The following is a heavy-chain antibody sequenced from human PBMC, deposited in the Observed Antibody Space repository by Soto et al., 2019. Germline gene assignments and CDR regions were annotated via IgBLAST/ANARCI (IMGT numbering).Heavy chain of an antibody. CDR1: GFTFSSYW. D-gene: IGHD3-3*01. CDR2: IKQDGSEK. V-gene: IGHV3-7*01. J-gene: IGHJ6*03. CDR3: ARVRITIYGVVIISSYYMDV. Sequence: PGGSLRLSCAASGFTFSSYWMSWVRQAPGKGLEWVANIKQDGSEKYYVDSVKGRFTISRDNAKNSLYLQMNSLRAEDTAVYYCARVRITIYGVVIISSYYMDVWGKGTTVTVS.